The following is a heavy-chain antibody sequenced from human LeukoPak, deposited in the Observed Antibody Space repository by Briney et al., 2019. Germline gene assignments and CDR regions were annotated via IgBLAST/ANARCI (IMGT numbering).Heavy chain of an antibody. Sequence: SETLSLTCAVSGGSISSGGYSWSWIRQPPGKGLEWIGYIYHSGSTYYNPSLKSRVTISVDRSKNQFSLKLSSVTAADTAVYYCARILEGFFDYWGQGTLVTVSS. J-gene: IGHJ4*02. CDR3: ARILEGFFDY. V-gene: IGHV4-30-2*01. CDR1: GGSISSGGYS. CDR2: IYHSGST.